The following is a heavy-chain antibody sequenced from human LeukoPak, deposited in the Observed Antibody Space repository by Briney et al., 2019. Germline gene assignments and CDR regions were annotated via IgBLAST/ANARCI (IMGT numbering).Heavy chain of an antibody. CDR2: IYYSGSN. D-gene: IGHD2-15*01. J-gene: IGHJ3*02. CDR1: GGSIGSSPYF. CDR3: ARPNCSGGSCYNLGAFDI. Sequence: PSETLSLTCTVSGGSIGSSPYFWGWIRQPPGKGLEWIGNIYYSGSNHYNPSLKSRVTMSIDTSKNQFSLKLSSVTAADTAVYYCARPNCSGGSCYNLGAFDIWGQGTMVTVSS. V-gene: IGHV4-39*01.